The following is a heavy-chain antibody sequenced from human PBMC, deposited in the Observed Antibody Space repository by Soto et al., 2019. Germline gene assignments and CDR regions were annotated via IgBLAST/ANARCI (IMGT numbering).Heavy chain of an antibody. CDR3: ARQGSSWYFDY. CDR1: GGSISSYY. J-gene: IGHJ4*02. Sequence: SETLSLTCTVSGGSISSYYWSWIRQPPGKGLEWIGYIYYSGSTNYNPSLKSRVTISVDTSKNQFSLKLSSVTAADTAVYYCARQGSSWYFDYWGQGTLVTVSS. D-gene: IGHD6-13*01. CDR2: IYYSGST. V-gene: IGHV4-59*08.